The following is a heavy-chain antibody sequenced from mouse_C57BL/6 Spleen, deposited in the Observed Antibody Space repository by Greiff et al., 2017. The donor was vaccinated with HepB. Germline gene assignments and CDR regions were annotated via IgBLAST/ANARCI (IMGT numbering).Heavy chain of an antibody. CDR3: ARGINYYGSSYDWYFDV. Sequence: QVQLQQSGAELARPGASVKLSCKASGYTFTSYGISWVKQRTGQGLEWIGEIYPRSGNTYYNEKFKGKATLTADKSSSTAYMELRSLTSEDSAVYFCARGINYYGSSYDWYFDVWGTGTTVTVSS. J-gene: IGHJ1*03. CDR1: GYTFTSYG. CDR2: IYPRSGNT. D-gene: IGHD1-1*01. V-gene: IGHV1-81*01.